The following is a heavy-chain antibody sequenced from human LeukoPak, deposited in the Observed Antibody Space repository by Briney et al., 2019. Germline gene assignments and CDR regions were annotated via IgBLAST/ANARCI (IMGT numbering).Heavy chain of an antibody. CDR3: ARDLRYFTY. D-gene: IGHD3-9*01. CDR1: GFTFSGYW. Sequence: PGGSLRLSCAASGFTFSGYWMRWVRQAPGKGGEWVANIKQDDSEKYYVDSVKGRFTISRDNAKNSLYLQMNSLRAEDTALYYCARDLRYFTYWGQGTLVTVSS. V-gene: IGHV3-7*05. J-gene: IGHJ4*02. CDR2: IKQDDSEK.